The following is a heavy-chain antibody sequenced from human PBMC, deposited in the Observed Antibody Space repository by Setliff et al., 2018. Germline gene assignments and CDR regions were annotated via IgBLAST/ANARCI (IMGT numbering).Heavy chain of an antibody. CDR2: FIPIFGTA. V-gene: IGHV1-69*13. J-gene: IGHJ6*03. D-gene: IGHD2-21*02. CDR1: GYNFITFG. CDR3: AALRVVTNSPTSYYYYTDV. Sequence: SVKVSCKTSGYNFITFGISWVRQAPGQGLEWMGGFIPIFGTANYAQKFQGRVTVIADESTTTTYMELSSLRSEDTAVYYCAALRVVTNSPTSYYYYTDVWGEGTTVTVSS.